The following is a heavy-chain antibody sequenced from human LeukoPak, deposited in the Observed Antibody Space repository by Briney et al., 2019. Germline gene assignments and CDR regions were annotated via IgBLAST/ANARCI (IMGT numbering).Heavy chain of an antibody. CDR2: IYPGDSDT. CDR1: GYSFTSFW. J-gene: IGHJ4*02. Sequence: GESQKISCKRSGYSFTSFWIGWVRQMPGKGLEWMGIIYPGDSDTRYSPSFQGQVTISADKSIITAYLQWSSLKASDTAMYYCARQSGYDSAVETYYYDSSGYYYGNLDYWGQGTLVTVSS. V-gene: IGHV5-51*01. D-gene: IGHD3-22*01. CDR3: ARQSGYDSAVETYYYDSSGYYYGNLDY.